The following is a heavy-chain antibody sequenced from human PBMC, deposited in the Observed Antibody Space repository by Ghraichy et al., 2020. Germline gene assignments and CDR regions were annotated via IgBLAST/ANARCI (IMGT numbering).Heavy chain of an antibody. CDR3: AKDAGPGLDY. CDR1: GFTFDDYT. V-gene: IGHV3-43*01. Sequence: GSLRLSCAASGFTFDDYTMHWVRQAPGKGLEWVSLISWDGGSTYYADSVKGRFTISRDNSKNSLYLQMNSLRTEDTALYYCAKDAGPGLDYWGQGTLVTVSS. J-gene: IGHJ4*02. D-gene: IGHD1-14*01. CDR2: ISWDGGST.